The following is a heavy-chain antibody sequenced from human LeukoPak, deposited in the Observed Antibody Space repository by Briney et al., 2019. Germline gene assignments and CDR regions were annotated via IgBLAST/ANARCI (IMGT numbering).Heavy chain of an antibody. CDR3: ATRGYSGYVGPYYFDY. V-gene: IGHV4-34*01. CDR1: GGSFSGYY. J-gene: IGHJ4*02. Sequence: SETLSLTCAVYGGSFSGYYWSWIRQPPGKGLEWIGEINHSGSTNYNPSLKSRVTISVDTSKNQFSLKLSSVTAADTAVYYCATRGYSGYVGPYYFDYWGQGTLVTVSS. CDR2: INHSGST. D-gene: IGHD5-12*01.